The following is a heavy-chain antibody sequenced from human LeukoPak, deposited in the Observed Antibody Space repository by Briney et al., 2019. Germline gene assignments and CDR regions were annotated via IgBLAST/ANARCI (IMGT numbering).Heavy chain of an antibody. D-gene: IGHD6-19*01. V-gene: IGHV3-7*01. J-gene: IGHJ4*02. CDR1: GFTFSSYS. Sequence: PGGSLRLSCAASGFTFSSYSMNWVRQAPGRGLEWVANIKEDGSEKYYVDSVRGRFTISRDNAKNSLYLQMNSLRAEDTAVYYCARARGCDYWGQGTLVTVSS. CDR3: ARARGCDY. CDR2: IKEDGSEK.